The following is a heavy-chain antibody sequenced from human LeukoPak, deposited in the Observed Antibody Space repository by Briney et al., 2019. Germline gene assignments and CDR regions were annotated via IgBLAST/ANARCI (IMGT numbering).Heavy chain of an antibody. Sequence: EGSLRLSCVASEFTFNNYWMHWVRQAPGKGLVWISRINTDGSSTTYADSVKGRFTISRDNAKNTLHLQMSSRRAEDTALYYCARSKDGAFDIWGQGTMVTVSS. CDR1: EFTFNNYW. V-gene: IGHV3-74*03. CDR3: ARSKDGAFDI. CDR2: INTDGSST. J-gene: IGHJ3*02.